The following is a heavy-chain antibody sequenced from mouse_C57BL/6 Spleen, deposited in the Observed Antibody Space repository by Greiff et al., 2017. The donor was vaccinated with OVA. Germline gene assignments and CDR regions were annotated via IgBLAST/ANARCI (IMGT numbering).Heavy chain of an antibody. D-gene: IGHD1-1*01. CDR3: ARYGYGSSYDFDY. Sequence: EVQLQESGGGLVQPGGSLSLSCAASGFTFTDYYMSWVRQPPGKALEWLGFIRNKANGYTTEYSASVKGRFTISRDNSQSILYLQMNALRAEDSATYYCARYGYGSSYDFDYWGQGTTLTVSS. J-gene: IGHJ2*01. CDR2: IRNKANGYTT. CDR1: GFTFTDYY. V-gene: IGHV7-3*01.